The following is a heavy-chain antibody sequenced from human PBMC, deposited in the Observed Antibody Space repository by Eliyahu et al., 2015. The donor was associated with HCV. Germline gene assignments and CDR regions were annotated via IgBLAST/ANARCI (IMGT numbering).Heavy chain of an antibody. CDR3: ARHFFNPPRYYYYYMDV. J-gene: IGHJ6*03. V-gene: IGHV5-10-1*01. D-gene: IGHD3-3*02. Sequence: RIDPSDSYTNYSPSFQGHVTISADKPISTAYLQWSSLKASDTAMYYCARHFFNPPRYYYYYMDVWGKGTTVTVSS. CDR2: IDPSDSYT.